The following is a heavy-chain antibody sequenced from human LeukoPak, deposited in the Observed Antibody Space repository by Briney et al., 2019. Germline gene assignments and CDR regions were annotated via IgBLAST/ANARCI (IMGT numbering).Heavy chain of an antibody. CDR3: ARRSEFGVLYYMDV. CDR1: GFTFSSYS. CDR2: ISGSSGTI. Sequence: GGSLRLSCAASGFTFSSYSMNWARQAPGKGLEWVSYISGSSGTIYYADAVKGRFTIYRDNAKNSLYLQMNSLRAEDTAVYYCARRSEFGVLYYMDVWGKGTTVTVS. V-gene: IGHV3-48*01. J-gene: IGHJ6*03. D-gene: IGHD3-16*01.